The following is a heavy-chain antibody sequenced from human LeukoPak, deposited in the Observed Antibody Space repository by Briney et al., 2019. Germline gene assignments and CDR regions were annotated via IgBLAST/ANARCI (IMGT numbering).Heavy chain of an antibody. J-gene: IGHJ3*02. D-gene: IGHD3-9*01. CDR2: INSDGSST. V-gene: IGHV3-74*01. CDR1: GFTFSNAW. CDR3: AREGSYDILTGYYWDDAFDI. Sequence: GGSLRLSCAASGFTFSNAWMNWVRQAPGKGLVWVSRINSDGSSTSYADSVKGRFTISRDNAKNTLYLQMNSLRAEDTAVYYCAREGSYDILTGYYWDDAFDIWGQGTMVTVSS.